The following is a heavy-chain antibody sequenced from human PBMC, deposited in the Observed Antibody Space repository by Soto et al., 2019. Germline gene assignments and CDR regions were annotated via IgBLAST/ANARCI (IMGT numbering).Heavy chain of an antibody. V-gene: IGHV1-69*08. J-gene: IGHJ6*02. CDR2: IIPTLGTA. CDR1: GGTFSSYI. D-gene: IGHD3-10*01. CDR3: ARTTGELVYKGYYYYGMDA. Sequence: SVKVSCKASGGTFSSYIISWVRQAPGQGLEWMGRIIPTLGTADYAQNFQGRVTITADKSTSTAYMELKSLRSEDTAVYYCARTTGELVYKGYYYYGMDAWGQGTTVTVSS.